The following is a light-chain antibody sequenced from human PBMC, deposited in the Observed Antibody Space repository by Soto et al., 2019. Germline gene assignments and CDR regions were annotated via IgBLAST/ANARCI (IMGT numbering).Light chain of an antibody. CDR3: QQYGSSSIT. CDR1: QSVSSSY. V-gene: IGKV3-20*01. CDR2: SAS. Sequence: EIVLTQSPGTLSFSPGERATLSCRASQSVSSSYLAWYQQKPGQAPRLLIYSASSRAAGIPDRFSGSGSGTDFTLTISRLEPEDFAVYYCQQYGSSSITFGQGTRLEIK. J-gene: IGKJ5*01.